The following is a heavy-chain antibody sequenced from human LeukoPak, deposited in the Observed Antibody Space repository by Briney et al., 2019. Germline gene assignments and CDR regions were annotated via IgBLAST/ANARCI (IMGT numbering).Heavy chain of an antibody. Sequence: SETLSLTCTVSGGSISSYYWSWIRQPPGKGLEWIGYIYYSGSTNYSPSLKSRVTISVDTSKNQFSLKLSSVTAADTAVYYCARGSLWGQGTLVTVSS. CDR3: ARGSL. CDR2: IYYSGST. V-gene: IGHV4-59*08. CDR1: GGSISSYY. J-gene: IGHJ1*01.